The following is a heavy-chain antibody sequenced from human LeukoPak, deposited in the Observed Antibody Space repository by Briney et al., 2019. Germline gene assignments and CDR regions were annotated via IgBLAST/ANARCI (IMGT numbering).Heavy chain of an antibody. D-gene: IGHD4-17*01. Sequence: GGSLRLSCAASGFTFRNFGMSWVRQAPGKGREWVAFIRYDGSHRSYADSVKGRFTISRDNSKNTLYLQMNSMRAEDTAVYYCAKDLESYGDFYYFDYWGQGTLVTVSS. V-gene: IGHV3-30*02. CDR1: GFTFRNFG. CDR2: IRYDGSHR. CDR3: AKDLESYGDFYYFDY. J-gene: IGHJ4*02.